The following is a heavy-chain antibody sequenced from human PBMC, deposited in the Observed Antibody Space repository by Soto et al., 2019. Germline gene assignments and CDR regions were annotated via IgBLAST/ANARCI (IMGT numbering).Heavy chain of an antibody. V-gene: IGHV1-3*01. CDR3: ARASPYCSGGSCSEYFQH. D-gene: IGHD2-15*01. CDR2: INAGNGNT. Sequence: VSCKASGYTFTSYAMHWVRQAPGQRLEWMGWINAGNGNTKYSQKFQGRVTITRDTSASTAYMELSSLRSEDTAVYYCARASPYCSGGSCSEYFQHWGQGTLVTASS. J-gene: IGHJ1*01. CDR1: GYTFTSYA.